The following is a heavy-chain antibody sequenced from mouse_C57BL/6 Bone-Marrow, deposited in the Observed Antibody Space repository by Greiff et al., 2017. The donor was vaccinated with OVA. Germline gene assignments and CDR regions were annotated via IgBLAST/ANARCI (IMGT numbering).Heavy chain of an antibody. V-gene: IGHV3-6*01. J-gene: IGHJ3*01. CDR3: ARDLAGTLFAY. D-gene: IGHD3-3*01. Sequence: VQLQQSGPGLVKPSQSLSLTCSVTGYSITSGYYWTWIRQFPGNKLEWMGYISYDGSNNYNPSLKNRISITRDTSKNQFFLKLNSVTTEDTATYDCARDLAGTLFAYWGQGTLVTVSA. CDR2: ISYDGSN. CDR1: GYSITSGYY.